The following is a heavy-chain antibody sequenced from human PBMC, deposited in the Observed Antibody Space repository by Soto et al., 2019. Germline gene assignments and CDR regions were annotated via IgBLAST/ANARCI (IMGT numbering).Heavy chain of an antibody. D-gene: IGHD3-22*01. CDR2: ISGSGGST. V-gene: IGHV3-23*01. Sequence: EVQLLESGGGLVQPGGSLRLSCAASGFTFSSYAMSWVRQAPGQGLEWVSAISGSGGSTYYADSVKGRFTISRDNSKNTLYLQMNSLRADDTAVYYCAKGPYDSSGYYLGFDYWGQGTLVTVSS. J-gene: IGHJ4*02. CDR1: GFTFSSYA. CDR3: AKGPYDSSGYYLGFDY.